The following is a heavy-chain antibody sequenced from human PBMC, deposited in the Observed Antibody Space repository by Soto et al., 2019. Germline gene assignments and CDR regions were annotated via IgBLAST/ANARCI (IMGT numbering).Heavy chain of an antibody. J-gene: IGHJ6*02. CDR1: GFTFSSYG. V-gene: IGHV3-30*18. D-gene: IGHD3-3*01. Sequence: QVQLVESGGGVVQPGRSLRLSCAASGFTFSSYGMHWVRQAPGKGLEWVAVISYDGSNKYYADSVKGRFTISRENSKNPLYLQMNGLRAEDTAVYYCAKDVLRFLWWLAFYGMDVWGQGTTVTVSS. CDR3: AKDVLRFLWWLAFYGMDV. CDR2: ISYDGSNK.